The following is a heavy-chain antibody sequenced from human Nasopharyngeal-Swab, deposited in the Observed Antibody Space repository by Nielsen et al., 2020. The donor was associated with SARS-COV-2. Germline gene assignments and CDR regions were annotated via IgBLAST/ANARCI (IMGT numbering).Heavy chain of an antibody. V-gene: IGHV3-13*01. J-gene: IGHJ5*02. CDR1: GFTFSSYD. Sequence: GESLKISCAASGFTFSSYDMHWVRQATGKGLEWVSAIGTAGDTYYPGSVKGRFTISRDNAKNSLYLQMNSLRAEDTALYYCAKDWAVTYNWFDPWGQGTLVTVSS. CDR2: IGTAGDT. D-gene: IGHD4-11*01. CDR3: AKDWAVTYNWFDP.